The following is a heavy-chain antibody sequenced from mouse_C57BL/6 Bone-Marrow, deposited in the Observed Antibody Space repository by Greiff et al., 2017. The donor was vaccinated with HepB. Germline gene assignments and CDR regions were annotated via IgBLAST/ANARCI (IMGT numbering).Heavy chain of an antibody. Sequence: DVMLVESGGGLVKPGGSLKLSCAASGFTFSDYGMHWVRQAPEKGLEWVAYISSGSSTIYYADTVKGRFTISRDNAKNTLFLQMTSLRSEDTAMYYCARRRDYGYDEGFAYWGQGTLVTVSA. CDR1: GFTFSDYG. CDR2: ISSGSSTI. J-gene: IGHJ3*01. D-gene: IGHD2-2*01. CDR3: ARRRDYGYDEGFAY. V-gene: IGHV5-17*01.